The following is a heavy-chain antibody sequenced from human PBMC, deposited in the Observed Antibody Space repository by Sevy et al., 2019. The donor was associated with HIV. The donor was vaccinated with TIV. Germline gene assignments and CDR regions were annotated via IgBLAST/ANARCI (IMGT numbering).Heavy chain of an antibody. CDR2: MYYSGST. CDR1: GVSISGSDYD. CDR3: ARHGGLVDRAFDY. Sequence: SETLSLTCTVSGVSISGSDYDWGWIRQPPEKGLEWIGSMYYSGSTHYNPSLKSRVTVSIDTSKNQFSLKLTSVTAADTAVYYCARHGGLVDRAFDYWGQGSLVTVSS. D-gene: IGHD2-8*02. J-gene: IGHJ4*02. V-gene: IGHV4-39*01.